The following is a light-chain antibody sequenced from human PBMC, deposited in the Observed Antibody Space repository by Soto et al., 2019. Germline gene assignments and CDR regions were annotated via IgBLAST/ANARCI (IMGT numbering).Light chain of an antibody. CDR2: LGS. Sequence: DIVMTQSPDSLAVSLGERATINCKSSQSVLYSSNNKNYLAWYLQKPGQSPQLLTYLGSNRASGVPDRFSGSGSGTDFTLKISRVEPEDVGVYYCMQALQTPWTFGPGTKVDNK. CDR3: MQALQTPWT. V-gene: IGKV2-28*01. CDR1: QSVLYSSNNKNY. J-gene: IGKJ1*01.